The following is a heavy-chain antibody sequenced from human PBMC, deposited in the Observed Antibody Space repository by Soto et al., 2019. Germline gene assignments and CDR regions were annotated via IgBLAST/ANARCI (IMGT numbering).Heavy chain of an antibody. Sequence: QVQLQESGPGLVKPSQTLSLTCTVSGGSISSGGYYWSWIRQHPGKGLEWIGYIYYSGSTYYNPSLKSRVTISVDTSKNQFSMKLSSVTAADTAVYYCARAIDIVATGGNAFDIWGQGTIVTVSS. CDR1: GGSISSGGYY. V-gene: IGHV4-31*03. CDR3: ARAIDIVATGGNAFDI. CDR2: IYYSGST. J-gene: IGHJ3*02. D-gene: IGHD5-12*01.